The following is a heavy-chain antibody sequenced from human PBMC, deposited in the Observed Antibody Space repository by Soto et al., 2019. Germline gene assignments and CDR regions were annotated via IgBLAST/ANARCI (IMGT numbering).Heavy chain of an antibody. V-gene: IGHV1-18*01. Sequence: QVQLVQSGAEMKQPGASVKVSCKTSGYAFSGYRLSWVRQGPGQGLEWMGWISGYNGNTDYAQKFQGRVTMTTDTSTSTPYMELSSLRSDDTAVYYCARDLGPPNWFDSWGQGTLVTVSS. J-gene: IGHJ5*01. CDR2: ISGYNGNT. CDR1: GYAFSGYR. CDR3: ARDLGPPNWFDS. D-gene: IGHD2-8*01.